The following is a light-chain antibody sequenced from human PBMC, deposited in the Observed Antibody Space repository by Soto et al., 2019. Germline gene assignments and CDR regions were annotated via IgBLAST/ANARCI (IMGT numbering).Light chain of an antibody. J-gene: IGKJ4*01. CDR1: QDTSES. CDR3: QKYDDAPLT. Sequence: IEMTQSPSPLSATVGARVTITARASQDTSESLAWYQQKPGKTNRLLGYAASTLHSGVPSRFRGSGSGTDFTLTISSLQSEDVATYYCQKYDDAPLTFGGGTRVEIK. V-gene: IGKV1-27*01. CDR2: AAS.